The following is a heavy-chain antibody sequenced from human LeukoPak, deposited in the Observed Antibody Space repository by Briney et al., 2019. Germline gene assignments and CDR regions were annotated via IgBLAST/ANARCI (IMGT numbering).Heavy chain of an antibody. CDR2: ISGSGGTT. J-gene: IGHJ4*02. V-gene: IGHV3-23*01. Sequence: GGSLRLSCAASGFTFSSYAMSWVRQAPGKGLEWVSSISGSGGTTYYTDSLKGRFTISRDNSKNTLYLQMNSLRAEDTAVYYCAKERGYGSGSYRYFYYWGQGTLVTVSS. CDR3: AKERGYGSGSYRYFYY. D-gene: IGHD3-10*01. CDR1: GFTFSSYA.